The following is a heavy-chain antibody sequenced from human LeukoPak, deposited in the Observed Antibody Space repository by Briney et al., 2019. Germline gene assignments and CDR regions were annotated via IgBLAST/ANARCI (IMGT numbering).Heavy chain of an antibody. Sequence: GGSLRLSCAASGFTFSTYSMNWVRQAPGKGLEWVSYMSSSTTNMYYADSVKGRFTISRDNAKNSLYLQMNSLRAEDTAVYYCAREYSSSSGRSFDYWGQGTLVTVSS. CDR3: AREYSSSSGRSFDY. CDR2: MSSSTTNM. D-gene: IGHD6-6*01. V-gene: IGHV3-48*01. J-gene: IGHJ4*02. CDR1: GFTFSTYS.